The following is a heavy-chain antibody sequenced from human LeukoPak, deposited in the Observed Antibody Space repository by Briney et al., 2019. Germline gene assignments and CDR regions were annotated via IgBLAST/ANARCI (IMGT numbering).Heavy chain of an antibody. Sequence: VKVSCKASGYTFTSYGISWVRQAPGQGLEWMGWISAYNGNTNYAQKLQGRVTMTTDTSTSTAYMELRSLRSDDTAVYYCAREGRDYYYDSSGYSYDAFDIWGQGTMVTVSS. J-gene: IGHJ3*02. CDR2: ISAYNGNT. D-gene: IGHD3-22*01. CDR1: GYTFTSYG. CDR3: AREGRDYYYDSSGYSYDAFDI. V-gene: IGHV1-18*01.